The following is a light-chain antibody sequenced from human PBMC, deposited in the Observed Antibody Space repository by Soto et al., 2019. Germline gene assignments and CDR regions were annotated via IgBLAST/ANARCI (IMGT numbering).Light chain of an antibody. Sequence: DIPMTQSPSSLSASVGDRVTITCRASQSISSYLNWYQQKPGKAPKLLIYAASSLQGGVPSRFSGSGSGTDFTLTISSLQPEDFATYYCQQSYSTPFTFGGGTKVEIK. CDR2: AAS. CDR1: QSISSY. J-gene: IGKJ4*01. CDR3: QQSYSTPFT. V-gene: IGKV1-39*01.